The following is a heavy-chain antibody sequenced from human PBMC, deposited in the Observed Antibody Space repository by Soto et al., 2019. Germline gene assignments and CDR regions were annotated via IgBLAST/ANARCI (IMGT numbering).Heavy chain of an antibody. CDR2: FETGGNGGPT. V-gene: IGHV3-23*01. CDR1: GFTFSSYS. CDR3: AKKVNAGSGSQFFDY. Sequence: EVQLLESGGGLEQPGGSLRLSCAASGFTFSSYSMSWVRQAPGKGLEWVSGFETGGNGGPTYYADSVKGRFTISRDNSKNTVFLQMNSLRDEDTAVYYCAKKVNAGSGSQFFDYWGQGALVTVSS. D-gene: IGHD3-10*01. J-gene: IGHJ4*02.